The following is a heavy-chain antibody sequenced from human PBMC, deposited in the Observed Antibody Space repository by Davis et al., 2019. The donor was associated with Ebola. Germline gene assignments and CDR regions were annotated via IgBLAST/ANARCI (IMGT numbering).Heavy chain of an antibody. CDR2: INTDTGNP. D-gene: IGHD4-23*01. V-gene: IGHV7-4-1*02. CDR3: ATDELRSD. CDR1: GYTFIGYY. J-gene: IGHJ1*01. Sequence: AASVKVSCKASGYTFIGYYIHWVRQAPGQGLEWMGWINTDTGNPTYAQAFMGRFVFSLDTSVTTAYLQISRLKADDTAVYYCATDELRSDWGQGTLVTVSS.